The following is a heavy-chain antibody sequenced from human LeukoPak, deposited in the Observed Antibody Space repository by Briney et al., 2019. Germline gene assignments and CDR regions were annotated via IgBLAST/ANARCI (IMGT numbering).Heavy chain of an antibody. J-gene: IGHJ3*02. CDR1: GGSISSYY. CDR2: IYYSGST. V-gene: IGHV4-59*01. CDR3: ARDAPRRAFDI. Sequence: PSETLSLTCTVSGGSISSYYWSWIRQPPGKGLEWIGYIYYSGSTNYNPSLKSRVTISVDMSKNQFSLKLSSVTAADTAVYYCARDAPRRAFDIWGQGTMVTVSS.